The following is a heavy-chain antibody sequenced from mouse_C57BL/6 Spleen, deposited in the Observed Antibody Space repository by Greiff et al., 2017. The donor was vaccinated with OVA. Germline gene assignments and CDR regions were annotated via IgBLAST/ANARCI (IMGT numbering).Heavy chain of an antibody. CDR3: AREPTGLDY. CDR1: GYTFTSYW. J-gene: IGHJ2*01. Sequence: VQLQQPGAELVRPGTSVKLSCKASGYTFTSYWMHWVKQRPGQGLEWIGVIDPSDSYTNYNQKFKGKATLTVDTSSSTAYMQLSSLTSEDSAVYYCAREPTGLDYWGQGTTLTVSS. D-gene: IGHD4-1*02. V-gene: IGHV1-59*01. CDR2: IDPSDSYT.